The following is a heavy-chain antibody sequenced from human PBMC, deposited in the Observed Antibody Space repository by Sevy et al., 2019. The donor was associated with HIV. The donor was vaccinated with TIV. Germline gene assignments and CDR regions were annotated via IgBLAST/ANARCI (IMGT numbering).Heavy chain of an antibody. D-gene: IGHD3-9*01. CDR3: ARASLVLRYFDWLPTSNWFDP. Sequence: GGSLRLSCAASGFTFSSYWMHWVRQAPGKGLVWVSRINSDGSSTRYADSVKGRFTISRDNAKNTLYLQMNSLRAEDTAVYYCARASLVLRYFDWLPTSNWFDPWGQGTLVTVSS. CDR2: INSDGSST. V-gene: IGHV3-74*01. CDR1: GFTFSSYW. J-gene: IGHJ5*02.